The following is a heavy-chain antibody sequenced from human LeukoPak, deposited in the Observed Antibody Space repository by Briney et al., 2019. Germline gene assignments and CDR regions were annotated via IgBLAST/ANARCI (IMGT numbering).Heavy chain of an antibody. Sequence: GGSLRLSCAASGFTFSSYWMSWVRQAPGKGLEWVANIKQDGSEKYYVDSVEGRFTISRDNAKNSLYLQMNSLRAEDTAVYYCAREYTGAVAGPYYYYYYYMDVWGKGTTVTVSS. D-gene: IGHD6-19*01. CDR3: AREYTGAVAGPYYYYYYYMDV. V-gene: IGHV3-7*01. CDR1: GFTFSSYW. CDR2: IKQDGSEK. J-gene: IGHJ6*03.